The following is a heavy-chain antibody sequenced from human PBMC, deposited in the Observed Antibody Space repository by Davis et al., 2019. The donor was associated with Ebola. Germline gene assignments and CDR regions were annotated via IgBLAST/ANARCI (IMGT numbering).Heavy chain of an antibody. Sequence: GESLKISCGASGFTFSSNGLHWVRQAPGKGLVWVAFILNDGSIRYYADSVKGRFTISRDNSKNSLYLQMDSLRAEDTAVYYCAKDYTTSSYYLDYWGQGVLVTVSS. J-gene: IGHJ4*02. V-gene: IGHV3-30*02. CDR3: AKDYTTSSYYLDY. CDR2: ILNDGSIR. D-gene: IGHD6-6*01. CDR1: GFTFSSNG.